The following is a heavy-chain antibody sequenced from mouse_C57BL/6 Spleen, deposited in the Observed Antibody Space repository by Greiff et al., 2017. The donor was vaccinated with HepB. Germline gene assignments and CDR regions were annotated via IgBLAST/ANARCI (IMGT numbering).Heavy chain of an antibody. J-gene: IGHJ3*01. CDR1: GFTFSDYG. D-gene: IGHD1-1*01. Sequence: EVMLVESGGGLVKPGGSLKLSCAASGFTFSDYGMHWVRQAPEKGLKWVAYISSGSSTIYYADTVKGRFTISRDNAKNTLFLQMTSLRSEDTAMYYCARSDYGTAWFAYWGQGTLVTVSA. CDR2: ISSGSSTI. V-gene: IGHV5-17*01. CDR3: ARSDYGTAWFAY.